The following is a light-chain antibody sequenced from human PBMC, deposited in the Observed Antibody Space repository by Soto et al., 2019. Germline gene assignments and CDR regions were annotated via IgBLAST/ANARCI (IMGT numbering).Light chain of an antibody. Sequence: QSALTQPASVSGSPGQSITISCTGTSSDIDGYNYVSWYQQHPGKAPKLMIYEVSNRPSGVSDRFSGSRSGNTASLTISGLQAEDESDYYCISYTSSSTWVFGGGTKLTVL. V-gene: IGLV2-14*01. J-gene: IGLJ3*02. CDR1: SSDIDGYNY. CDR3: ISYTSSSTWV. CDR2: EVS.